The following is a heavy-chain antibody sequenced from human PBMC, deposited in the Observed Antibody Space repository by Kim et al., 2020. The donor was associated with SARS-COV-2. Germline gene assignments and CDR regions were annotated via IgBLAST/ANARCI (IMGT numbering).Heavy chain of an antibody. CDR1: GGTFSSYA. J-gene: IGHJ6*02. D-gene: IGHD2-15*01. CDR3: AREGIVVVVAATLYYGMDV. Sequence: SVKVSCKASGGTFSSYAISWVRQAPGQGLEWMGGIIPIFGTANYAQKFQGRVTITADKSTSTAYMELSSLRSEDTAVYYCAREGIVVVVAATLYYGMDVWGQGTTVTVSS. V-gene: IGHV1-69*06. CDR2: IIPIFGTA.